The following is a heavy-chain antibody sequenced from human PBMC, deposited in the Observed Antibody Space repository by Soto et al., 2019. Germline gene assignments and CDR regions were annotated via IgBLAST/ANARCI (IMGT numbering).Heavy chain of an antibody. CDR3: AVVVTTGLGGFDY. CDR1: GGSVGSGSYY. V-gene: IGHV4-61*01. D-gene: IGHD3-22*01. J-gene: IGHJ4*02. Sequence: SETLSLTCTVSGGSVGSGSYYWSWIRQPPGKGLEWIGYIYYSGSTNYNPSLKSRVTISVDTSKNQFSLKLSSVTAADTAVYYCAVVVTTGLGGFDYWGQGTLVTVCS. CDR2: IYYSGST.